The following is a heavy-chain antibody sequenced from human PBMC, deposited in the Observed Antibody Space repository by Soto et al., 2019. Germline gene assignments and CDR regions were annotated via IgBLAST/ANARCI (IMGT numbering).Heavy chain of an antibody. J-gene: IGHJ6*02. Sequence: GGSLRLSCAASGFTFSSYGMHWVRQAPGKGLEWVAVIWYDGSNKYYADSVKGRFTISRDNSKNTLYLQMNSLRAEDTAVYYCARDGAGDNCNVYGMDVWGQGTTVTVSS. CDR3: ARDGAGDNCNVYGMDV. V-gene: IGHV3-33*01. CDR1: GFTFSSYG. CDR2: IWYDGSNK. D-gene: IGHD1-20*01.